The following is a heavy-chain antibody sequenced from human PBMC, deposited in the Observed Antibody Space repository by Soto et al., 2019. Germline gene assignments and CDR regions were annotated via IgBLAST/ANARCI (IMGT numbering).Heavy chain of an antibody. CDR3: ARDAVVPAAHWFDP. CDR2: ISGSGGST. V-gene: IGHV3-23*01. J-gene: IGHJ5*02. Sequence: GGSLRLSCAASGFIFSSYAMSWVRQAPGKGLEWVSAISGSGGSTYYADSVKGRFTISRDNSKDTLYLQMNSLRAEDTAVYYCARDAVVPAAHWFDPWGQGTLVTVSS. D-gene: IGHD2-2*01. CDR1: GFIFSSYA.